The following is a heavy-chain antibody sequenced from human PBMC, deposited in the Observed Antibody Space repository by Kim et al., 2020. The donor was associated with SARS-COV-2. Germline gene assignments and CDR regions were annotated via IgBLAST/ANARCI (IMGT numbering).Heavy chain of an antibody. V-gene: IGHV3-53*04. D-gene: IGHD1-7*01. CDR2: IYSGGST. CDR1: GFTVSSNY. J-gene: IGHJ4*02. Sequence: GGSLRLSCAASGFTVSSNYMSWVRQAPGKGLEWVSVIYSGGSTYYADSVKGRFTISRHNSKNTLYLQMNSLRAEDTAVYYCARDRGGTTELGSRFYFDYWGQGTLVTVSS. CDR3: ARDRGGTTELGSRFYFDY.